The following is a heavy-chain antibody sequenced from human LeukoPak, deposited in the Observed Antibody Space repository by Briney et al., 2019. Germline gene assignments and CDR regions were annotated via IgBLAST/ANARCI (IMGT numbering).Heavy chain of an antibody. CDR1: GFTFSSYG. Sequence: SLRLSCAASGFTFSSYGMHWVRQAPGKGLEWVAVIWYDGSNKYYADSVKGRFTISRDNYKNTLYLQMNSLRAEDTAVYYCAKEGIAAAALDYWGQGTLVTVSS. D-gene: IGHD6-13*01. CDR3: AKEGIAAAALDY. J-gene: IGHJ4*02. CDR2: IWYDGSNK. V-gene: IGHV3-33*06.